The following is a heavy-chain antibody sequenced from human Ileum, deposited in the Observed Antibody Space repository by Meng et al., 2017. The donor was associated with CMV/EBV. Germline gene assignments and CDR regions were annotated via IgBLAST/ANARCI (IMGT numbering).Heavy chain of an antibody. Sequence: SETLSLTCTVSGGPVNTGSSYWSWIRQSPGKGLEWIGHVFYIGKTNYNPSLKSRVSMSIDPSKNQFSLRLTSVTPADTALYYCARDGVYPYYFDSWGQGIPVTVSS. V-gene: IGHV4-61*01. D-gene: IGHD1-14*01. CDR3: ARDGVYPYYFDS. CDR2: VFYIGKT. CDR1: GGPVNTGSSY. J-gene: IGHJ4*02.